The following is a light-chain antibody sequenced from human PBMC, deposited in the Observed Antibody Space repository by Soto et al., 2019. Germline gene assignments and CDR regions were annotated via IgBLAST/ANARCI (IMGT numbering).Light chain of an antibody. CDR3: QQYYSSAYT. CDR2: WAS. Sequence: DIVMPQSPDSLAVSLGVRATINCKSSQSVLYNSNNKNYLAWYQQKPGQPPKLLIHWASTRVSGVPDRFSGSESGTDFTLPISSLQAEDVAVYYCQQYYSSAYTFGQGTKLQIK. CDR1: QSVLYNSNNKNY. J-gene: IGKJ2*01. V-gene: IGKV4-1*01.